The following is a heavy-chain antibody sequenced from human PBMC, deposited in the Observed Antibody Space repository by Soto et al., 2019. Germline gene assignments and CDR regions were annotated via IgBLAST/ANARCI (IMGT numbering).Heavy chain of an antibody. V-gene: IGHV4-4*02. CDR3: ARARATIAAAAIFDC. J-gene: IGHJ4*02. Sequence: LPLTCAVCGGSISTSNWWSWVCQPPGKGLEWIGEVYRTGSTNYNPSLESRLTISVDKSKNQFSLKLTSVTAADTAVYYCARARATIAAAAIFDCWGQGTLVTVSS. CDR2: VYRTGST. CDR1: GGSISTSNW. D-gene: IGHD6-13*01.